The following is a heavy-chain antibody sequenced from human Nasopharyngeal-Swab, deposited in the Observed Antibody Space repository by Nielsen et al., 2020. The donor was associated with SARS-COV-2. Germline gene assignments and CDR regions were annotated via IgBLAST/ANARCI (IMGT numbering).Heavy chain of an antibody. J-gene: IGHJ4*02. CDR3: ARHTGDYGDYIYYFDY. CDR2: IYYSGST. Sequence: ESLKISCTVSGGSISSSSYYWGWIRQPPGKGLEWIGSIYYSGSTYYNPSLKSRVTISVDTSKNQFSLKLSSVTAADTAVYYCARHTGDYGDYIYYFDYWGQGTLVTVSS. V-gene: IGHV4-39*01. CDR1: GGSISSSSYY. D-gene: IGHD4-17*01.